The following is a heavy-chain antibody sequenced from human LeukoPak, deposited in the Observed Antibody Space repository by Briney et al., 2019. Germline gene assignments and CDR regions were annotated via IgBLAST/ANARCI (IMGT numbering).Heavy chain of an antibody. CDR1: GGSISSSSYY. J-gene: IGHJ4*02. V-gene: IGHV4-39*07. Sequence: SETLSLTCTVSGGSISSSSYYWSWIRQPPGKGLEWIGEINHSGSTNYNPSLKSRVTISVDTSKNQFSLKLSSVTAADTAVYYCARVGVVPAARQARFDYWGQGTLVTVSS. D-gene: IGHD2-2*01. CDR3: ARVGVVPAARQARFDY. CDR2: INHSGST.